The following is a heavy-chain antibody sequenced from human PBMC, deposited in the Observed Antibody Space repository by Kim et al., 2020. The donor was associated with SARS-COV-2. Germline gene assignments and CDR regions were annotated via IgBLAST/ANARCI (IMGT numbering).Heavy chain of an antibody. CDR3: AIFGHYG. CDR2: ISSSGGDI. D-gene: IGHD2-15*01. CDR1: GFTFSSSS. Sequence: GGSLRLSCAASGFTFSSSSMNWVRQAPGKGLEWVSRISSSGGDIYYADSVKGRFTISRDNAKNTLYLQMNSLRAEDTAVYYCAIFGHYG. J-gene: IGHJ6*01. V-gene: IGHV3-21*01.